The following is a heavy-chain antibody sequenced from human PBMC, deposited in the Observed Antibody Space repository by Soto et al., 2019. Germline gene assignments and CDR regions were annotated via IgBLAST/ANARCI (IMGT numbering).Heavy chain of an antibody. CDR2: INPNSGGT. J-gene: IGHJ3*02. D-gene: IGHD6-13*01. Sequence: ASVKVSCKASGYTFTGYYMHWVRQAPGQGLEWMGWINPNSGGTNYAQKFQGWVTMTRDTSISTAYMELSRLRSDDTAVYYCACSIAAAGYGQDAFDIWGQGTMVTVSS. V-gene: IGHV1-2*04. CDR1: GYTFTGYY. CDR3: ACSIAAAGYGQDAFDI.